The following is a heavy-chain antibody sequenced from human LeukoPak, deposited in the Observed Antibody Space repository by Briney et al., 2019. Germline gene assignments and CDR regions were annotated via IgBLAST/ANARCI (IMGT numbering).Heavy chain of an antibody. V-gene: IGHV3-30-3*01. CDR2: ISYDGSNK. D-gene: IGHD3-22*01. J-gene: IGHJ4*02. CDR3: ARGSYYYDNSVDSLGFFDY. Sequence: GGSLRLSCAASGFTFSSYAMHWVRQAPGKGLEWVAVISYDGSNKYYADSVKGRFTISRDNSKNTLYLQMSSLRAEDTAVYYCARGSYYYDNSVDSLGFFDYWGQGTLVTVSS. CDR1: GFTFSSYA.